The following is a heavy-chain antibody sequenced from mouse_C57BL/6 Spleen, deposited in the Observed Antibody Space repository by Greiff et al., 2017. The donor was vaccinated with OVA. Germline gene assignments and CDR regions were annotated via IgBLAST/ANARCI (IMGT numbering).Heavy chain of an antibody. J-gene: IGHJ2*01. D-gene: IGHD1-1*01. CDR3: ARSDYGSSYSY. CDR2: INPNNGGT. CDR1: GYTFTDYY. Sequence: EVQLQQSGPELVKPGASVKISCKASGYTFTDYYMNWVKQSHGKSLEWIGDINPNNGGTSYNQKFKGKATLTVDKSSSTAYMELRSLTSEDSAVYYCARSDYGSSYSYWGQGTTLTVSS. V-gene: IGHV1-26*01.